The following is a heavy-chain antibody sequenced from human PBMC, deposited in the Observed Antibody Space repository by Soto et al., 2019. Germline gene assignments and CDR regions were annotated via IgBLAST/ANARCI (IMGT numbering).Heavy chain of an antibody. V-gene: IGHV3-23*01. CDR1: GFTFSSYA. Sequence: PGGSLRLSCAASGFTFSSYAMSWVRQAPGKGLEWVSAISGSGGSTYYADSVKGRFTISRDNSKNTLYLQMNSLRAEDTAVYYCAKGARYCSGGSCPWPFDYWGQGTLVTVLL. CDR3: AKGARYCSGGSCPWPFDY. D-gene: IGHD2-15*01. CDR2: ISGSGGST. J-gene: IGHJ4*02.